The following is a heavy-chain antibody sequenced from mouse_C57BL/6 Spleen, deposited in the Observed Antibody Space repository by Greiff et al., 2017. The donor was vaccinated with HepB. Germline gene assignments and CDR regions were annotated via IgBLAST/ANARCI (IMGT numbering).Heavy chain of an antibody. J-gene: IGHJ2*01. CDR3: ARGHYDYDEDYFDY. D-gene: IGHD2-4*01. CDR2: IYPGSGNT. CDR1: GYTFTDYY. V-gene: IGHV1-76*01. Sequence: QVQLKQSGAELVRPGASVKLSCKASGYTFTDYYINWVKQRPGQGLEWIARIYPGSGNTYYNEKFKGKATLTAEKSSSTAYMQLSSLTSEDSAVYFCARGHYDYDEDYFDYWGQGTTLTVSS.